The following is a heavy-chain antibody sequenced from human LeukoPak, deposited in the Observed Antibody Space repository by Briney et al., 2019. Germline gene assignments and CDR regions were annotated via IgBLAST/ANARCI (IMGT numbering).Heavy chain of an antibody. CDR3: ARDGYSYGGDAFDI. D-gene: IGHD5-18*01. V-gene: IGHV3-7*01. CDR2: IKQDGSEK. CDR1: GFTVSSNY. J-gene: IGHJ3*02. Sequence: GGSLRLSCAASGFTVSSNYMSWVRQAPGKGLEWVANIKQDGSEKYYVDSVKGRFTISRDNAKNSPYLQMNSLRAEDTAVYYCARDGYSYGGDAFDIWGQGTMVTVSS.